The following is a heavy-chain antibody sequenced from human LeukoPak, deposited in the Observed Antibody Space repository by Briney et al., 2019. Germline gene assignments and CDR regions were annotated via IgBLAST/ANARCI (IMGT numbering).Heavy chain of an antibody. CDR1: GFTFSDCA. Sequence: SGGSLRLSCAASGFTFSDCAMSWVRQAPGKGLEWASGIRGSGGSTYYADSMKGRFTISRDNSKNTMYLQMNSLRAEDTAVYYCAKDVVVAPSRSDYWGQGTLVTVSS. CDR3: AKDVVVAPSRSDY. V-gene: IGHV3-23*01. J-gene: IGHJ4*02. CDR2: IRGSGGST. D-gene: IGHD2-15*01.